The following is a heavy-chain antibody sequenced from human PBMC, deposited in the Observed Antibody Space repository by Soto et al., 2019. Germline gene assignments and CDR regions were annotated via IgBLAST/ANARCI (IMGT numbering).Heavy chain of an antibody. CDR2: IYHSGST. V-gene: IGHV4-38-2*02. CDR1: VYSISSGYD. CDR3: ARDLYVGIAAAGPFDY. J-gene: IGHJ4*02. Sequence: SETLSLTCAVSVYSISSGYDWGWIRQPPGKGLEWIGSIYHSGSTYYNPSLKSRVTISVDTSKNQFSLKLSSVTAADTAVYYCARDLYVGIAAAGPFDYWGQGTLVTVSS. D-gene: IGHD6-13*01.